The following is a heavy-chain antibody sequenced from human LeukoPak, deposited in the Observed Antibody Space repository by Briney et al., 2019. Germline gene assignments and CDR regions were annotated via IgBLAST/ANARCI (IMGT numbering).Heavy chain of an antibody. CDR3: ANSRGVTTNFDY. CDR2: ISNSASST. D-gene: IGHD4-17*01. V-gene: IGHV3-23*01. Sequence: GGSLRLSCAGSGFTFSSYAMSWVRQAPGKGLEWVSTISNSASSTYYSDSVKGRFTISRDNSKSTLYLQMNSLRAEDTAVYYCANSRGVTTNFDYWGQGTLVTVSS. CDR1: GFTFSSYA. J-gene: IGHJ4*02.